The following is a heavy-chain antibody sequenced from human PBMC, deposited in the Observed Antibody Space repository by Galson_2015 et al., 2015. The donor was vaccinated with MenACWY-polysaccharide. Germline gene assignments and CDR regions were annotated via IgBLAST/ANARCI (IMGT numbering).Heavy chain of an antibody. CDR2: SGAGGST. V-gene: IGHV3-23*01. D-gene: IGHD4-11*01. CDR1: GFTFSNYG. CDR3: AKEGFSNLCYFDC. Sequence: SLRLSCAASGFTFSNYGMSWVRQAPGKGLEWVSYSGAGGSTYYADSVRGRFTISRDNSKNTLYLQMNSLRVEDTAVYYCAKEGFSNLCYFDCWGQGTLVTVSS. J-gene: IGHJ4*02.